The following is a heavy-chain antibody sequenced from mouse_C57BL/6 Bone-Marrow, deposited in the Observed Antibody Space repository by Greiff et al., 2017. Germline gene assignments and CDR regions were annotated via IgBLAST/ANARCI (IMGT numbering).Heavy chain of an antibody. D-gene: IGHD1-1*01. CDR1: GFTFSDYG. Sequence: EVQLVASGGGLVQPGGPLKLSCAASGFTFSDYGMAWVRQAPRKGPEWVAFISNLAYSIYYADTVTGRFTISRENAKNTLYLEMSSLRSEDTAMYYCARSYYYGSSPAWFAYWGQGTLVTVSA. CDR2: ISNLAYSI. CDR3: ARSYYYGSSPAWFAY. V-gene: IGHV5-15*01. J-gene: IGHJ3*01.